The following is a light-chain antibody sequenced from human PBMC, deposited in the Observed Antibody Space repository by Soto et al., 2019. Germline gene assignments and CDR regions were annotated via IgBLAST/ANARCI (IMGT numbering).Light chain of an antibody. J-gene: IGKJ1*01. CDR2: AAS. V-gene: IGKV1-6*01. CDR3: QQDYSYPRT. CDR1: QGIRND. Sequence: AIQMTQSPSSLSSSVGDRVTITCRASQGIRNDLGWYQQEPGKAPKLLIYAASTLQSGVPSRFSGSGSGTDFTLTISGLQSEDFATYYCQQDYSYPRTFGQGTKVDIK.